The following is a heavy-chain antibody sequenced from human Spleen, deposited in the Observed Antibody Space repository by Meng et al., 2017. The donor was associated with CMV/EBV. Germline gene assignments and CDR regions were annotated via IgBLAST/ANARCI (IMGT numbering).Heavy chain of an antibody. Sequence: GESLKISCAASGFTFSSYAMHWVRQAPGKGLEWVAVISYDGSNKYYADSVKGRFTISRDNSKNTLYLQMNSLRAEDTAVYYCARDSDSSSLDYWGQGTLVTVSS. CDR3: ARDSDSSSLDY. J-gene: IGHJ4*02. D-gene: IGHD6-6*01. CDR1: GFTFSSYA. CDR2: ISYDGSNK. V-gene: IGHV3-30-3*01.